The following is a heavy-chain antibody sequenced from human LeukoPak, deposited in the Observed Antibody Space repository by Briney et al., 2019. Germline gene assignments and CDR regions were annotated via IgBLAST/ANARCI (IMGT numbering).Heavy chain of an antibody. CDR3: AEGWSSRWDHLDY. V-gene: IGHV3-23*01. J-gene: IGHJ4*02. CDR1: GFTFTGYA. CDR2: ISGSGDST. D-gene: IGHD6-13*01. Sequence: PGGSLRLSCAASGFTFTGYAMSWVRQAPGKGLEWVSSISGSGDSTYYADSVKGRFTISRDNSRNTLYLQMNGLRAEDTAVYYCAEGWSSRWDHLDYWGQGTLVTVSS.